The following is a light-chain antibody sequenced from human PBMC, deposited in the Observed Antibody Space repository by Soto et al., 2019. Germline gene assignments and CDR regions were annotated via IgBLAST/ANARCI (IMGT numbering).Light chain of an antibody. J-gene: IGKJ1*01. V-gene: IGKV3D-15*02. CDR3: QQYGSSPRT. CDR2: GTS. Sequence: EIVMTQSPATLSVSPGERATLSCRASQSVRSNLAWYQQRPGQAPRLLIYGTSTRATGIPARFSGSGSGTEFTLTISRLEPEDFAVYYCQQYGSSPRTFGQGTKVDI. CDR1: QSVRSN.